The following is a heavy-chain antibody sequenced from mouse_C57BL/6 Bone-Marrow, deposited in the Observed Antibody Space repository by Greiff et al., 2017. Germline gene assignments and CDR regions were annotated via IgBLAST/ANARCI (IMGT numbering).Heavy chain of an antibody. CDR3: AVLITTVVARDY. Sequence: VQLQQPGAELVRPGSSVKLSCKASGYTFTSYWMHWVKQRPIQGLEWIGNIDPSDSETHYNQKFKDKATLTVDKSSSTAYMQLSSLTSEDSAVYYCAVLITTVVARDYWGQGTTLTVSS. J-gene: IGHJ2*01. CDR2: IDPSDSET. V-gene: IGHV1-52*01. CDR1: GYTFTSYW. D-gene: IGHD1-1*01.